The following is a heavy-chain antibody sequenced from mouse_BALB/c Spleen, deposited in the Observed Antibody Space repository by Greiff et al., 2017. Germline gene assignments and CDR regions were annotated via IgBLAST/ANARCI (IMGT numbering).Heavy chain of an antibody. D-gene: IGHD1-1*01. V-gene: IGHV1-18*01. CDR2: INPNNGGT. Sequence: EVQLQQSGPELVKPGASVKIPCKASGYTFTDYNMDWVKQSHGKSLEWIGDINPNNGGTIYNQKFKGKATLTVDKSSSTAYMELRSLTSEDTAVYYCARAYYGSGGFAYWGQGTLVTVSA. J-gene: IGHJ3*01. CDR1: GYTFTDYN. CDR3: ARAYYGSGGFAY.